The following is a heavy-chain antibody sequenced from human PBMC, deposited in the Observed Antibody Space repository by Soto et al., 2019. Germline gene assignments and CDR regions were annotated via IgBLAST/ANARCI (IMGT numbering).Heavy chain of an antibody. D-gene: IGHD2-21*01. CDR1: GFTFSSYA. J-gene: IGHJ4*01. V-gene: IGHV3-23*01. CDR2: ITAGGGST. CDR3: AKVSLDGGGGSRVRQPFDN. Sequence: PGGSLRLSCAASGFTFSSYAMNWVRQPPGKGLKWVSGITAGGGSTYYADSLKGRFTISRDNSKNTLHLQMNSLRADDTAVYYCAKVSLDGGGGSRVRQPFDNWGHGTLVTVSS.